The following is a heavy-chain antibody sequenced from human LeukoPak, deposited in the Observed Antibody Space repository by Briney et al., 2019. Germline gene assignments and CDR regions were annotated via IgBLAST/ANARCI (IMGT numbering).Heavy chain of an antibody. CDR3: AAGDLSGGWYPGY. CDR1: GYTFTGYY. V-gene: IGHV1-2*02. Sequence: ASVKVSCKASGYTFTGYYMHWVRQAPGQGLEWMEWINPNSGGTNYAQKFQGRVTMTRDTSISTAYMELSRLRSDDTAVYYCAAGDLSGGWYPGYWGQGTLVTVSS. J-gene: IGHJ4*02. CDR2: INPNSGGT. D-gene: IGHD6-19*01.